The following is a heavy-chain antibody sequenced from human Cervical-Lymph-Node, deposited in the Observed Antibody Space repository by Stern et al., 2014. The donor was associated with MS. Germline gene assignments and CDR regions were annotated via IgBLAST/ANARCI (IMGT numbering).Heavy chain of an antibody. D-gene: IGHD2-2*01. CDR1: GFSLSTSGMC. V-gene: IGHV2-70*01. CDR3: ARSTTCYPTVGLDY. CDR2: IDWDDDK. J-gene: IGHJ4*02. Sequence: QITLKESGPALVKPTQTLTLTCTFSGFSLSTSGMCVNWIRQPPGKALEWLALIDWDDDKYYSTSLKTRLTISKDTSENQLVLTMTNMDPGDTATYYCARSTTCYPTVGLDYWGQGTLVTVSS.